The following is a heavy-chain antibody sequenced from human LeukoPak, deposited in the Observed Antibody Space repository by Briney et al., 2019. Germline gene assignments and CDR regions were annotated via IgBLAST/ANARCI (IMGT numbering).Heavy chain of an antibody. D-gene: IGHD1-7*01. Sequence: GESLRISCKGSGYRFTSYCISWVRQMPGKGLEWMGRIAHSDSYTTYSQSFQDNVTISADKSISTAYLQWSSLKASDNAMYYCAQSRITGTTDWFDPWGQGTLVTVSS. CDR3: AQSRITGTTDWFDP. V-gene: IGHV5-10-1*01. J-gene: IGHJ5*02. CDR1: GYRFTSYC. CDR2: IAHSDSYT.